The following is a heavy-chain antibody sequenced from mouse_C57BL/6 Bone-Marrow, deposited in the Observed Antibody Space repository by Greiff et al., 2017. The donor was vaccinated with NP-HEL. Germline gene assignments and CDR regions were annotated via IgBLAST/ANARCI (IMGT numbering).Heavy chain of an antibody. CDR3: ARGAGAWFAY. CDR1: GYSITSGYD. Sequence: EVQVVESGPGMVKPSQSLSLTCTVTGYSITSGYDWHWIRHFPGNKLEWMGYISYSGSTNYNPSLKSRISITHDTSKNHFFLKLNSVTTEDTATYYCARGAGAWFAYWGQGTLVTVSA. J-gene: IGHJ3*01. CDR2: ISYSGST. V-gene: IGHV3-1*01.